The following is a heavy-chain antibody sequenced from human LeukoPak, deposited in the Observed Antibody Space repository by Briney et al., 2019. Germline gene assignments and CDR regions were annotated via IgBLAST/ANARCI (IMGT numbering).Heavy chain of an antibody. J-gene: IGHJ1*01. V-gene: IGHV4-34*08. CDR3: AVEGSAGNNAEYFQH. D-gene: IGHD1/OR15-1a*01. CDR2: INHSGST. Sequence: PGGSLRLSCAASGFTFGSYAMSWIRQPPGQGLEWIGEINHSGSTNYNPSLKSRITISVDTSKNQFSLKLSSVTAADTAVYYCAVEGSAGNNAEYFQHWGQAPWSPSPQ. CDR1: GFTFGSYA.